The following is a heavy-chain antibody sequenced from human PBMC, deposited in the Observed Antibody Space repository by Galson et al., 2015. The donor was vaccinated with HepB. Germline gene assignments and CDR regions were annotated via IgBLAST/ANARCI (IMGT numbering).Heavy chain of an antibody. CDR3: AKLSGAVAAYEYFQL. Sequence: SLRLSCAASGFTFSTYYMSWIRQAPGKGLEWVSTISGDSGGTYYADSVKGRFTISRDNSKNTLYLQMNSLRAEDTAVYYCAKLSGAVAAYEYFQLWGQGTLVTVSS. CDR1: GFTFSTYY. CDR2: ISGDSGGT. V-gene: IGHV3-23*01. J-gene: IGHJ1*01. D-gene: IGHD6-19*01.